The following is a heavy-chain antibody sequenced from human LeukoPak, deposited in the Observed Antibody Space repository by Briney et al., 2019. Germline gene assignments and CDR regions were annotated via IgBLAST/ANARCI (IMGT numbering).Heavy chain of an antibody. CDR3: ASGRDQLTYSQY. Sequence: SETLSLTCTISGGSISSSSYYWGWIRQPPGKGLEWIGYIYNSGSTNYNPSLKSRVTMSVDTSKNQFSLKLTSVTPADTAVYYCASGRDQLTYSQYWGQGTLATVSS. CDR1: GGSISSSSYY. CDR2: IYNSGST. V-gene: IGHV4-61*05. J-gene: IGHJ1*01. D-gene: IGHD4/OR15-4a*01.